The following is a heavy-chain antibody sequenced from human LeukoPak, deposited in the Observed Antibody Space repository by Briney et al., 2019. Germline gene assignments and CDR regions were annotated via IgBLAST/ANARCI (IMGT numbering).Heavy chain of an antibody. CDR1: GYTFTSYG. CDR3: ARAFGRSGYEADYYYYMDV. J-gene: IGHJ6*03. CDR2: IIPIFGTA. Sequence: ASVKVSCKASGYTFTSYGISWVRQAPGQGLEWMGGIIPIFGTANYAQKFQGRVTITADESTSTAYMELSSLRSEDTAVYYCARAFGRSGYEADYYYYMDVWGKGTTVTVSS. V-gene: IGHV1-69*13. D-gene: IGHD3-3*01.